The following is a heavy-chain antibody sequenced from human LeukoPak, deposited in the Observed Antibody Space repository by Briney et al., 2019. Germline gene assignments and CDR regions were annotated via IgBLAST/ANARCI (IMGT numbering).Heavy chain of an antibody. V-gene: IGHV3-7*01. CDR2: INQEGSEK. CDR3: ARDGGVTGYGLLDY. Sequence: GGSLRLSCVASGFSFSSFWMTWVRQAPGKGLEWVANINQEGSEKNYADSVKGRFIISRDNAKNSVYLQLNSLTAEDTAVYYCARDGGVTGYGLLDYWGQGTLVTVSS. CDR1: GFSFSSFW. J-gene: IGHJ4*02. D-gene: IGHD5-12*01.